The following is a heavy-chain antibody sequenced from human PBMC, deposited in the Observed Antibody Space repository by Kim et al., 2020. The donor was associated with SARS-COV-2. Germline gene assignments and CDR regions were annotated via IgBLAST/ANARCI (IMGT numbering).Heavy chain of an antibody. J-gene: IGHJ4*02. CDR3: ARHLHYSSSLGSDY. Sequence: SETLSLTCTVSGGSISSSSYYWGWIRQPPGKGLEWIGSIYYSGSTYYNPSLKSRVTISVDTSKNQFSLKLSSVTAADTAVYYCARHLHYSSSLGSDYWGQGTLVTVSS. CDR1: GGSISSSSYY. D-gene: IGHD6-13*01. CDR2: IYYSGST. V-gene: IGHV4-39*01.